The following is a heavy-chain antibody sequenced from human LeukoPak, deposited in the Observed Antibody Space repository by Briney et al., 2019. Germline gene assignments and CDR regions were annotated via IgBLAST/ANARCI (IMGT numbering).Heavy chain of an antibody. CDR1: VFMFGTFA. CDR2: ITGDDST. Sequence: GGSLRLSCAASVFMFGTFAFSRVRQAPGKGLEWVSSITGDDSTYYADSVKGRFTISRDTSSNTLYLQMNSLRAEDTALYYCAKGHYDFRDYWGQGTLVTVSS. J-gene: IGHJ4*02. V-gene: IGHV3-23*01. CDR3: AKGHYDFRDY. D-gene: IGHD3-3*01.